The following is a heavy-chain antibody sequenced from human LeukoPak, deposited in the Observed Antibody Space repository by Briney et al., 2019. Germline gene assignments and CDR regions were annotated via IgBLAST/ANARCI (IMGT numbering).Heavy chain of an antibody. CDR3: AARKVRGVWFYLDY. V-gene: IGHV3-23*01. Sequence: PGGSLRLSCAASGFTLSAYAMAWVRQAPGKGLEWVSTIYDDNTYYADSVKGRLAISTDNSKNTLYLQMNSLRVEDPAVYFCAARKVRGVWFYLDYWGQGTLVTVSS. J-gene: IGHJ4*02. CDR2: IYDDNT. D-gene: IGHD3-10*01. CDR1: GFTLSAYA.